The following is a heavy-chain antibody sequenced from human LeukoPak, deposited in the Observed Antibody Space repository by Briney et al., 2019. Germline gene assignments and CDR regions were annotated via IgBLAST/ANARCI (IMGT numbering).Heavy chain of an antibody. Sequence: GGSLRLSCAASGFTFSSYATSWVRQAPGKGPEWVSTISGSDGSTYYADSVKGRFTISRDNSKNTLYLQMNSLRAEDTAVYYCARRASYDGTIFYFDYWGLGTLVTVSS. V-gene: IGHV3-23*01. D-gene: IGHD3-22*01. CDR2: ISGSDGST. J-gene: IGHJ4*02. CDR1: GFTFSSYA. CDR3: ARRASYDGTIFYFDY.